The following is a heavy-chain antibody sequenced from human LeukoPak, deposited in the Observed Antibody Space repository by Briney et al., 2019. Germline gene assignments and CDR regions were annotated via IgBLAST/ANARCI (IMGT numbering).Heavy chain of an antibody. D-gene: IGHD3-10*01. CDR2: ISSRSSYI. CDR1: GFTFSSYN. V-gene: IGHV3-21*01. J-gene: IGHJ4*02. Sequence: GGSLRLSCAAFGFTFSSYNMNWVRQAPGKGLEWLSSISSRSSYIYYADSVKGRFTISRDNAKNSLYLQMNSLRAEDTAVYYCARAFVAYYGSGSYYSFDYWGQGTLVTVSS. CDR3: ARAFVAYYGSGSYYSFDY.